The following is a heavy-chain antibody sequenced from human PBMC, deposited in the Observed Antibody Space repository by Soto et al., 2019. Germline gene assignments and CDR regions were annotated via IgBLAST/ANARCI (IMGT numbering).Heavy chain of an antibody. D-gene: IGHD2-2*01. CDR1: GGSISSGDYY. CDR3: ASDIVVVPAARAPHGDYYYGMDV. CDR2: IYYSGST. V-gene: IGHV4-30-4*01. Sequence: SETLSLTCTVSGGSISSGDYYWSWIRQPPGKGLEWIGYIYYSGSTYYNPSLKSRVTISVDTSKNQFSLKLSSVTAADTAVYYCASDIVVVPAARAPHGDYYYGMDVWGQGTTVTVSS. J-gene: IGHJ6*02.